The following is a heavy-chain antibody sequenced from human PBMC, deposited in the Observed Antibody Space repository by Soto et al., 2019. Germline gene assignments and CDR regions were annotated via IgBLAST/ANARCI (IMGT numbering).Heavy chain of an antibody. CDR1: GYSFTNYD. V-gene: IGHV1-18*01. Sequence: QLVQSGAEVKKPGASVKVSCKASGYSFTNYDISWVRQAPGQGLEWMAWISAHNGNKHYAEKFQGRVSTTIDTSTSTAYMEVRTLKTDDTAVYYCARGLLAYFGMDVWGQGTTVTVS. D-gene: IGHD1-26*01. CDR2: ISAHNGNK. J-gene: IGHJ6*02. CDR3: ARGLLAYFGMDV.